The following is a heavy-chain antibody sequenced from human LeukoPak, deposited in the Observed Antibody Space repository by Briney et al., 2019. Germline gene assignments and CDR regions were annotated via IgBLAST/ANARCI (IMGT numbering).Heavy chain of an antibody. CDR1: GYMFISYV. J-gene: IGHJ5*02. V-gene: IGHV1-3*01. Sequence: ASVKVSCKASGYMFISYVIHWVRQAPGQSLEWMRWIDAGNGHTNYSQNFQGRVTITRDTSASTVYMALSSLRSQDTAVYYCARGLRQQLPYNWFDPWGQGTLVTVSS. CDR3: ARGLRQQLPYNWFDP. D-gene: IGHD6-13*01. CDR2: IDAGNGHT.